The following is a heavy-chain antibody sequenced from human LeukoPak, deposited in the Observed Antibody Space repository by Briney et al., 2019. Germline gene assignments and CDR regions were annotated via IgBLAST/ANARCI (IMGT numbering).Heavy chain of an antibody. CDR3: ARSPVYYDSSGHNWFDP. CDR1: GLTFSSYG. J-gene: IGHJ5*02. V-gene: IGHV3-30*03. D-gene: IGHD3-22*01. Sequence: PGGSLRLSCAASGLTFSSYGMHWVRQAPGKGLEWVAVISYDGSNKYYADSVKGRFTISRDNSKNTLYLQMNSLRAEDTAVYYCARSPVYYDSSGHNWFDPWGQGTLVTVSS. CDR2: ISYDGSNK.